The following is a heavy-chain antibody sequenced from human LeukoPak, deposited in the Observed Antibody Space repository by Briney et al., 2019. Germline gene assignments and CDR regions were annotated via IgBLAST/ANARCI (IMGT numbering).Heavy chain of an antibody. CDR1: GGSISSSSYC. V-gene: IGHV4-61*05. CDR2: IYYGGST. J-gene: IGHJ4*02. D-gene: IGHD1-26*01. Sequence: PSETLSLTCTVSGGSISSSSYCWGWIRQPPGKGLEWIGYIYYGGSTNYNPSLKSRVTISVDTSKNQFSLKVSSVTAADTAVYYCARGVGSLSPVNYWGQGTLVTVSS. CDR3: ARGVGSLSPVNY.